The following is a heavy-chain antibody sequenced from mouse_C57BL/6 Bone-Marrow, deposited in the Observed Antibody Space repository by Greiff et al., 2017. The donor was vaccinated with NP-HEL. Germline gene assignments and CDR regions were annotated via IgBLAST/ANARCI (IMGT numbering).Heavy chain of an antibody. CDR1: GFTFSDYY. CDR3: APDYSNSAFAY. J-gene: IGHJ3*01. CDR2: ISNGGGST. Sequence: EVQGVESGGGLVQPGGSLKLSCAASGFTFSDYYMYWVRQTPEKRLEWVAYISNGGGSTYYPDTVKGRFTISRDNAKNTLYLQMSRLKSEDTAMYYCAPDYSNSAFAYWGQGTLVTVSA. D-gene: IGHD2-5*01. V-gene: IGHV5-12*01.